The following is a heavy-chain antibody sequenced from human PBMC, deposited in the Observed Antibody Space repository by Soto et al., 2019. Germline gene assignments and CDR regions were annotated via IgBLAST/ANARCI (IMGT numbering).Heavy chain of an antibody. V-gene: IGHV1-18*01. D-gene: IGHD5-12*01. Sequence: RASVKVSCKASGYTFTSYGISWVRQAPGQGLEWMGWISAYNGNTNYAQKLQGRVTMTTDTSTSTAYMELRSLRSDDTAVYYCARDVRSPSIVATSGRIWFDPWGQGTLVTVSS. CDR2: ISAYNGNT. CDR1: GYTFTSYG. CDR3: ARDVRSPSIVATSGRIWFDP. J-gene: IGHJ5*02.